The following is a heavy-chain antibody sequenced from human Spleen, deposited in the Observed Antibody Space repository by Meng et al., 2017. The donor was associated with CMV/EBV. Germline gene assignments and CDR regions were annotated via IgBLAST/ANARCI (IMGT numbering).Heavy chain of an antibody. CDR1: GYTFTRYY. J-gene: IGHJ4*02. Sequence: SVKVSCKASGYTFTRYYIHWLRQAPGQGLEWLGWINPSRGDTNFAQKFQGRVTMTRDTSLTTAYMELHGLTLDDTALYYCARGSERETYLGDFWGQGTLVTVSS. CDR3: ARGSERETYLGDF. V-gene: IGHV1-2*02. CDR2: INPSRGDT. D-gene: IGHD1-26*01.